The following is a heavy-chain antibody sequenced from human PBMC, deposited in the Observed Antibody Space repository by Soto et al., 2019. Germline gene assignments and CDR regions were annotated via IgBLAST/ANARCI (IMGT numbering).Heavy chain of an antibody. D-gene: IGHD6-13*01. CDR1: GGSISSYY. Sequence: SGTLSLTCTVSGGSISSYYWSWIRQPPRKGLEWIGYVYYSGSTNYNPCLKSRVTISVDTSKKQFSMKMRSVTAADTVVYYCARGGWDSSRTIREHYYYYGMDVWGQGTTVTVYS. V-gene: IGHV4-59*01. CDR2: VYYSGST. J-gene: IGHJ6*02. CDR3: ARGGWDSSRTIREHYYYYGMDV.